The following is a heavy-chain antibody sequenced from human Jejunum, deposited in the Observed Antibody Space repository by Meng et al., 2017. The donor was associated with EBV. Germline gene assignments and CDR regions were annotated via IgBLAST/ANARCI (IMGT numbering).Heavy chain of an antibody. D-gene: IGHD4-17*01. J-gene: IGHJ4*02. CDR1: GYTFTEYA. CDR2: FSTANDNT. V-gene: IGHV1-3*04. CDR3: ARRNYGDYGDGFDY. Sequence: QVPLVQSGAEVKNNGASVKVSCKASGYTFTEYAMHWLRQAPGQRLEWMGWFSTANDNTKYSQKFQGRVTITRDTSASTGYMELSSLRSEDTAVYYCARRNYGDYGDGFDYWGQGTLVTVSS.